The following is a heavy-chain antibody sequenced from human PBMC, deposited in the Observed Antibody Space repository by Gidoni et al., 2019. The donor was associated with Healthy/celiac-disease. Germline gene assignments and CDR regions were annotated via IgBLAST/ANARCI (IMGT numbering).Heavy chain of an antibody. CDR1: GFTFSSYS. D-gene: IGHD5-18*01. Sequence: EVQLVESGGGLVKPGGSLRLSCAASGFTFSSYSMNWVRQAPGKGLEWVSSISSSSSYIYYADSVKGRFTISRDNAKNSLYLQMNSLRAEDTAVYYCARDLEVDTAMVTSDYWGQGTLVTVSS. CDR3: ARDLEVDTAMVTSDY. CDR2: ISSSSSYI. V-gene: IGHV3-21*01. J-gene: IGHJ4*02.